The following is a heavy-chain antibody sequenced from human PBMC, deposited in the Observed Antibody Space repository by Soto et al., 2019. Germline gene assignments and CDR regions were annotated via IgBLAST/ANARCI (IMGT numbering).Heavy chain of an antibody. Sequence: QVQLVESGGGLVKPGGSLSLSCAASGFTFSDYYMNWIRQAPGKGLEWVSYISSSSSYTNYADSVKGRFTISRDNAKNSLYLQMNSLRAEDTAVYYCARRGAGLDYYYGMDVWGQGTTVTVSS. D-gene: IGHD3-10*01. CDR1: GFTFSDYY. V-gene: IGHV3-11*06. J-gene: IGHJ6*02. CDR3: ARRGAGLDYYYGMDV. CDR2: ISSSSSYT.